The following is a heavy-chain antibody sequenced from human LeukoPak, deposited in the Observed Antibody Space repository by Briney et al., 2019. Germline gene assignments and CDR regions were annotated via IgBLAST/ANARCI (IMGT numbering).Heavy chain of an antibody. Sequence: SQTLSLTCAISGDSVSSNSAAWNWIRQSPSRGLEWLGRTYYRSKWYNDYAVSVKSRITINPDTSKNQFSLQLNSVTPEDTAVYYCARDRRGLYSSSWPRPNDAFDIWGQGTMVTVSS. CDR1: GDSVSSNSAA. CDR2: TYYRSKWYN. J-gene: IGHJ3*02. D-gene: IGHD6-13*01. V-gene: IGHV6-1*01. CDR3: ARDRRGLYSSSWPRPNDAFDI.